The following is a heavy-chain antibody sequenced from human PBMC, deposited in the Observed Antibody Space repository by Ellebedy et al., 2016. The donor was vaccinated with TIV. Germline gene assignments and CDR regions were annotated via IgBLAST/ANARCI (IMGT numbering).Heavy chain of an antibody. J-gene: IGHJ4*02. CDR2: INADGSTT. V-gene: IGHV3-74*01. CDR1: GFTFSSYW. Sequence: HTGGSLRLSCVASGFTFSSYWMHWVRQVPGKGLEWFAQINADGSTTSYTDSVEGRFTVSRDNAKSSLFLQMNSLGAEDTAVYYCARRSPSGYDPFFDYWGQGTLVTVSS. CDR3: ARRSPSGYDPFFDY. D-gene: IGHD5-12*01.